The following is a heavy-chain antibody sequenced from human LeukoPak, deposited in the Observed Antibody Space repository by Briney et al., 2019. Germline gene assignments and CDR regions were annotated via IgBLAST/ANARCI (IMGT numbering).Heavy chain of an antibody. V-gene: IGHV3-53*01. D-gene: IGHD3-16*02. Sequence: GGSLRLSCAASGFTVSSNYMSWVRQAPGKGLEWVSVIYSGGSTYYADSVKGRFTISRDNSKDTLYLQMNSLRAEDTAVDYCARGRPPYDYVWGSYRYTPDPFDYWGQGTLVTVSS. CDR1: GFTVSSNY. CDR2: IYSGGST. J-gene: IGHJ4*02. CDR3: ARGRPPYDYVWGSYRYTPDPFDY.